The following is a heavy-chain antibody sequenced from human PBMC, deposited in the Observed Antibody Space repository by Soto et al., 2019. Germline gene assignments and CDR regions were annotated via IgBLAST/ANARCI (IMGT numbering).Heavy chain of an antibody. J-gene: IGHJ6*02. D-gene: IGHD4-17*01. CDR2: FYYSGST. CDR3: AREFSTVTNYGMDV. Sequence: SETLSLTCTVSGGSISSYYWSWIRQPPGKGLEWIGYFYYSGSTNYNPSLKSRVTISVDTSKNQFSLKLSSVTAADAAVYYCAREFSTVTNYGMDVWGQGTTVTVSS. CDR1: GGSISSYY. V-gene: IGHV4-59*01.